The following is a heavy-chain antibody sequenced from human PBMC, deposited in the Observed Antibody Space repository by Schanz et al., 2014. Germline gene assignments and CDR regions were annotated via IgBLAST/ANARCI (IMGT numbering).Heavy chain of an antibody. V-gene: IGHV3-15*01. D-gene: IGHD6-13*01. CDR2: IKSRIHGGTT. J-gene: IGHJ4*02. CDR3: TTAHYSSNYETLDY. Sequence: EVQLVESGGGLVQPGGSLRLSCAASGFSFNNYWMTWFRQAPGKGLEWVARIKSRIHGGTTDYAAPVKGRFTISRDDSKHTVYLQMDSLKTEDTALYYCTTAHYSSNYETLDYWGQGTLVTVSS. CDR1: GFSFNNYW.